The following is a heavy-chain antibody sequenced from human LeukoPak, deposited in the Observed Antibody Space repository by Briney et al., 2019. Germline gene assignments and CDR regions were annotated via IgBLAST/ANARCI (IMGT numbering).Heavy chain of an antibody. J-gene: IGHJ4*02. D-gene: IGHD3-22*01. Sequence: SVKVSCKASGYTFTGYYMHWVRQAPGQGLEWMGGIIPMYGTPNYAQRLQGRVTITADKSTKTAYMELSSLRSDDTAVYYCARDRRHTYYYDSSGYSWGQGTLVTVSS. CDR3: ARDRRHTYYYDSSGYS. CDR1: GYTFTGYY. CDR2: IIPMYGTP. V-gene: IGHV1-69*06.